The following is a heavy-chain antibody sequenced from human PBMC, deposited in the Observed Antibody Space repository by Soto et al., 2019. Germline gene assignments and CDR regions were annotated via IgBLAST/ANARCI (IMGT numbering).Heavy chain of an antibody. V-gene: IGHV3-30-3*01. CDR2: ISYDGSNK. CDR3: ARDGVGYCSSTSCHDYYYGMDV. D-gene: IGHD2-2*01. J-gene: IGHJ6*02. Sequence: QVQLVESGGGVVQPGRSLRLSCAASGFTFSSYAMHWVRQAPGKGLEWVAVISYDGSNKYYADSVKGRFTISRDNSKNTLYLQMNSLRAEDTAVYYCARDGVGYCSSTSCHDYYYGMDVWGQGTTVTVSS. CDR1: GFTFSSYA.